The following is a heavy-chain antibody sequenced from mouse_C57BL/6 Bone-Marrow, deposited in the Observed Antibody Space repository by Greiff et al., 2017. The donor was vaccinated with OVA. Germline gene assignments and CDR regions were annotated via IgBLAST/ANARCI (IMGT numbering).Heavy chain of an antibody. CDR2: GQGLEWIG. CDR1: YTFSRRVH. CDR3: SEDSAVYYCACRGTTVGLDAMDY. J-gene: IGHJ4*01. Sequence: VQRVESGPELARPWASVKISCQAFYTFSRRVHFAIRDTNYWMQWVKQRPGQGLEWIGAIYPGNGDTSYNQKFKGKATLTADKSSSTAYMQLSSPTSEDSAVYYCACRGTTVGLDAMDYWGQGTSVTVSS. V-gene: IGHV1-87*01. D-gene: IGHD1-1*01.